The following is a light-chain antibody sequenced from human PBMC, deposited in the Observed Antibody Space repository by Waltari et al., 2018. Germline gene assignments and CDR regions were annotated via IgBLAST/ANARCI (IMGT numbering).Light chain of an antibody. Sequence: EIVLTQSPGTLSLSPGERATLSCRASQTVRTTYLAWYPQKPGQAPTLLIYGASSRATGIPDRFSGSGSGTDFSLTISSLEPEDFAVYYCQQYDISPLTFGGGTKVEIK. J-gene: IGKJ4*01. CDR1: QTVRTTY. CDR2: GAS. V-gene: IGKV3-20*01. CDR3: QQYDISPLT.